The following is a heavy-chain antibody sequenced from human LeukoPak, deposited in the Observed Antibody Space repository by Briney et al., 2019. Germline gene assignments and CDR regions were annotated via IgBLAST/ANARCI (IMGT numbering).Heavy chain of an antibody. Sequence: GESLKISCKGSGYSFTSYWISWVRQMPGKGLEWMGRIDPSDSYTTYSPSFQGHVTISVDKSISTAYLQWSSLKASDSAVYYCARPNTPQDYGDYGWIDYWGQGTLVTVSS. V-gene: IGHV5-10-1*01. J-gene: IGHJ4*02. CDR1: GYSFTSYW. CDR2: IDPSDSYT. D-gene: IGHD4-17*01. CDR3: ARPNTPQDYGDYGWIDY.